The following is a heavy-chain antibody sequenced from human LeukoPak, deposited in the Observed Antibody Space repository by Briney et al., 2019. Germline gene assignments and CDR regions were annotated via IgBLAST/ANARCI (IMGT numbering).Heavy chain of an antibody. D-gene: IGHD3-3*01. V-gene: IGHV4-39*01. CDR3: ARRHDEWSGSEN. CDR1: GGSISSSSYY. J-gene: IGHJ4*02. Sequence: PSETLSLTCTVSGGSISSSSYYWGWIRQPPGKGLEWIGSIYYSGSTYYNPSLKSRVTISVDTSKNQFSLKLSSVTAADTAVYYCARRHDEWSGSENWGQGTLVTVSS. CDR2: IYYSGST.